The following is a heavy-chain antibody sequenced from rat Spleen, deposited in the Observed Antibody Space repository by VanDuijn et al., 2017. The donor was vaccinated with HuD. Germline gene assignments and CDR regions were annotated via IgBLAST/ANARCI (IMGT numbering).Heavy chain of an antibody. J-gene: IGHJ2*01. CDR2: ISYGYSSGHSST. CDR3: ARRHYVYTDYFGY. CDR1: GFTFSDYG. D-gene: IGHD1-6*01. V-gene: IGHV5-29*01. Sequence: EVQLVESGGGLVQPGRSLKLSCAASGFTFSDYGMAWVRQAPTKGLEWVATISYGYSSGHSSTYYRDSVKGRFTISRDNAKSTLSLQMDSLWSEDTATYYRARRHYVYTDYFGYWGQGVMVTVSS.